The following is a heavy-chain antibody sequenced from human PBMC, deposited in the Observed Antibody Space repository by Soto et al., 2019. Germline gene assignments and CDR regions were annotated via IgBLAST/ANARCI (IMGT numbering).Heavy chain of an antibody. CDR3: ARDLGSSSYYYYYYGMDV. D-gene: IGHD6-6*01. CDR2: IIPIFGTA. V-gene: IGHV1-69*01. CDR1: GGTFSSYA. Sequence: QVQLVQSGAEVKKPGSSVKVSCKASGGTFSSYAISWVRQAPGQGLEWMGGIIPIFGTANYAQKFQGRVTITADESTRTAYMELSSLRSEDTAVYYCARDLGSSSYYYYYYGMDVWGQGTTVTVSS. J-gene: IGHJ6*02.